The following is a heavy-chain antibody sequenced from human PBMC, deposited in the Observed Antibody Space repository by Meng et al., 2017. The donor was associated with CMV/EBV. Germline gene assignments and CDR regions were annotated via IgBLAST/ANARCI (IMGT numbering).Heavy chain of an antibody. CDR1: GYTFTSYY. V-gene: IGHV1-46*01. J-gene: IGHJ3*02. D-gene: IGHD1-26*01. CDR2: INPSGGST. CDR3: ARMGSEVGATNVHDAFDI. Sequence: ASVKVSCKASGYTFTSYYMHWVRQAPGQGLEWMGIINPSGGSTSYAQKFQGRVTMTKDTSTSTVYMELSSLRSEDTAVYYCARMGSEVGATNVHDAFDIWGQGTMVTVSS.